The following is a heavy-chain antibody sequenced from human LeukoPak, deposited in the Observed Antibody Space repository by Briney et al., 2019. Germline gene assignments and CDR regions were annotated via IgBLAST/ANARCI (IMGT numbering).Heavy chain of an antibody. V-gene: IGHV3-9*01. J-gene: IGHJ4*02. CDR3: AKDNRRHYTSGPNPDSLH. CDR1: GFIFNNYA. CDR2: ISWNSGTI. D-gene: IGHD6-19*01. Sequence: GGSLRLSCAGSGFIFNNYAMHWVRQPPGKGLEWVSGISWNSGTIDYADSVTGRFTISRDNAKNSLYLQMDSLRVEDTAFYYCAKDNRRHYTSGPNPDSLHWGQGALVTVSS.